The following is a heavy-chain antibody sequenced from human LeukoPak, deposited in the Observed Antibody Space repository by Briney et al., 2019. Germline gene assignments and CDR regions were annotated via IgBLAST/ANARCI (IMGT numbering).Heavy chain of an antibody. J-gene: IGHJ4*02. D-gene: IGHD6-13*01. CDR2: IRSKAYGGTT. CDR3: TRDIPRGYSSSWYRN. Sequence: PGGSLRLSCAASGFTFSVYGMHWVRQAPGKGLEWVGFIRSKAYGGTTEYAASVKGRFTISRDDSKSIAYLQMNSLKTEDTAVYYCTRDIPRGYSSSWYRNWGQGTLVTVSS. V-gene: IGHV3-49*04. CDR1: GFTFSVYG.